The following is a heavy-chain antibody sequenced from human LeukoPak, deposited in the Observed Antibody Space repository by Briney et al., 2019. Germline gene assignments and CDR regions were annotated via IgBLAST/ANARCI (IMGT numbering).Heavy chain of an antibody. CDR1: GGSMSGHY. Sequence: KPSETLSLTCSVSGGSMSGHYWSWIRQPPGRGLEWIGYIYYSGSPRYNPSLKSRVTISVDTSKNQFSLKVSSVTAADTAVYYCARFSVRGDDRYFDPWGQGPRSPSPQ. J-gene: IGHJ5*02. D-gene: IGHD3-10*01. CDR2: IYYSGSP. V-gene: IGHV4-59*11. CDR3: ARFSVRGDDRYFDP.